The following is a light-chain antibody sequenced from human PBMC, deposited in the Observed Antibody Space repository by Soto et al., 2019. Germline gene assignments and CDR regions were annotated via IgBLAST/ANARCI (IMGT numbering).Light chain of an antibody. J-gene: IGLJ1*01. CDR1: SSDVGGYNY. CDR2: EVS. V-gene: IGLV2-8*01. CDR3: SSYAGSNNFV. Sequence: QSVLTQPASVSGSPGQSITISCTGTSSDVGGYNYVSWYQHHPGKAPKLMIYEVSKRPSGVPDRFSGSKSGNTASLTVSGLQAEDEADYYCSSYAGSNNFVFGTGTKVTV.